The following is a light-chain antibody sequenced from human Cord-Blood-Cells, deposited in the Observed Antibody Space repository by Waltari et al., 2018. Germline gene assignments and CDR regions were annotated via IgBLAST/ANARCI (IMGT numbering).Light chain of an antibody. CDR3: SSYTSSSTQV. CDR1: SRDVGGYNY. V-gene: IGLV2-14*01. Sequence: QSSLTHPASLSGSPGQSITIACPGTSRDVGGYNYVSWYQQHPGKAPKLMLYEVSNRPSGVSNRFSGSKSGQTASLTISGLQAEDEADYYCSSYTSSSTQVFGTGTKVTVL. CDR2: EVS. J-gene: IGLJ1*01.